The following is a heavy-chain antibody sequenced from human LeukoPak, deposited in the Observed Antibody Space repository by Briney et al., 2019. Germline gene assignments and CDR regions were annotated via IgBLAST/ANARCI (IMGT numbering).Heavy chain of an antibody. Sequence: GGSLRLSCAASGFTFRIYAMRWVRQAPGKGLQWVSSITSRGESTWYVDSVKGRFTITRDNSKNKLYLQKNSLRAEDTAVYYCARDRPNYYGSDGHYYRRDGDYWGRGTLVSVSS. V-gene: IGHV3-23*01. CDR2: ITSRGEST. CDR1: GFTFRIYA. D-gene: IGHD3-22*01. J-gene: IGHJ4*02. CDR3: ARDRPNYYGSDGHYYRRDGDY.